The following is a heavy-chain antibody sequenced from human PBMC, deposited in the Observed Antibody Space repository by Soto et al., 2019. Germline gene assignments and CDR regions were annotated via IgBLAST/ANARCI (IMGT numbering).Heavy chain of an antibody. CDR3: ARDYGRIQLWYSFDY. CDR1: GYTFTSYA. Sequence: QVQLVQSGAEVKKPRASVKVSCKASGYTFTSYAMHWVRQAPGQRLEGMGWINAGNGNTKYSQKFQGRVTITRDTSGSTAYMELSSLRSEDTAVYYCARDYGRIQLWYSFDYWGQGTLVTVSS. CDR2: INAGNGNT. J-gene: IGHJ4*02. D-gene: IGHD5-18*01. V-gene: IGHV1-3*01.